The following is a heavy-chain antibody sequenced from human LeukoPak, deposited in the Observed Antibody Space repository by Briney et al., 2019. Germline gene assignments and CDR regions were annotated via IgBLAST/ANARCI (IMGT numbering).Heavy chain of an antibody. D-gene: IGHD4-17*01. CDR3: ARSDLYGDYPPGKY. Sequence: PSETLSLTCTVSGGSISTYYWNWIRQPPGKGLEWIGYVYYSGRTNYNPSLKSRVTISIDTSKSQFSLKLSSVTAADTAVYYCARSDLYGDYPPGKYWGRGTLVTVSS. V-gene: IGHV4-59*01. CDR1: GGSISTYY. J-gene: IGHJ4*02. CDR2: VYYSGRT.